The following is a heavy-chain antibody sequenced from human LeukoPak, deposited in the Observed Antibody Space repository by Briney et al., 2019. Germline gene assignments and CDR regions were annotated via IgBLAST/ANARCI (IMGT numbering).Heavy chain of an antibody. CDR1: GFTYGDYA. J-gene: IGHJ4*02. CDR2: IRSKTYGGTT. Sequence: GGSLGLSCTASGFTYGDYAMSWVRQAPGKGLEWVGFIRSKTYGGTTEYAASVKDRFTISRDDSKSIAYLQMSSLKTEDTAVYYCTRDYYDSSGYYTIANWGQGTLVTVSS. CDR3: TRDYYDSSGYYTIAN. D-gene: IGHD3-22*01. V-gene: IGHV3-49*04.